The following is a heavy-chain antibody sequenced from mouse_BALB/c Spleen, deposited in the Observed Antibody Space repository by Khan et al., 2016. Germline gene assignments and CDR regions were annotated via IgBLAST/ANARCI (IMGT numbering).Heavy chain of an antibody. CDR3: ARKRAWFAY. Sequence: EAKLLESGGGLVQPGGSLKLSCAASGFDFSRYWMSWVRQAPGKGLEWIGEINPDSSTINYTPSLKDKFIISRDNAKNTLYLQMSKVRSEDTALYYCARKRAWFAYWGQGTLVTVSA. CDR2: INPDSSTI. CDR1: GFDFSRYW. J-gene: IGHJ3*01. V-gene: IGHV4-1*02.